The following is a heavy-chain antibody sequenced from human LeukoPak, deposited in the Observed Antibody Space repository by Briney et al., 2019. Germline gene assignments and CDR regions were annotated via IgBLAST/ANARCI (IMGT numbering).Heavy chain of an antibody. CDR3: AKDSYYDSSGYYPY. CDR1: GFTFSSYW. J-gene: IGHJ4*02. D-gene: IGHD3-22*01. CDR2: INSDGSST. Sequence: GGSLRLSCAASGFTFSSYWMHWVRQAPGKGLVWVSRINSDGSSTSYADSVKGRFTISRDNSKNTLYLQMNSLRAEDTAVYYCAKDSYYDSSGYYPYWGQGTLVTVSS. V-gene: IGHV3-74*01.